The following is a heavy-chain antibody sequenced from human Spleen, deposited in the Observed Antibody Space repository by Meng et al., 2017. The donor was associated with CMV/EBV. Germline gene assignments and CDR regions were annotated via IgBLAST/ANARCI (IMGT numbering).Heavy chain of an antibody. CDR1: GGSFSGYY. J-gene: IGHJ5*02. Sequence: QVHLQQWGAGLLKPSETRPRTCAFFGGSFSGYYWSWIRQPPGKGLEWIGEINHSGSTNYYPSLKSRVTISVDTSKNQFSLKLSSVTAADTAVYYCARDDGSSRGGLNWFDPWGQGTLVTVSS. D-gene: IGHD6-13*01. V-gene: IGHV4-34*01. CDR2: INHSGST. CDR3: ARDDGSSRGGLNWFDP.